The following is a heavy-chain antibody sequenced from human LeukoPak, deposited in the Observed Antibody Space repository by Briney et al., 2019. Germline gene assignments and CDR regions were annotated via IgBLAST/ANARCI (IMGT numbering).Heavy chain of an antibody. J-gene: IGHJ4*02. V-gene: IGHV5-51*01. D-gene: IGHD1-26*01. CDR3: AIVLDDLVGYGY. Sequence: GYSFTXXXXXXXXQXXXXGXXXLGIIYPGDSDPRYSPSFQGQVTISADKSISTAYLQWSNLKASDTAMYYCAIVLDDLVGYGYWGQGTLVTVSS. CDR2: IYPGDSDP. CDR1: GYSFTXXX.